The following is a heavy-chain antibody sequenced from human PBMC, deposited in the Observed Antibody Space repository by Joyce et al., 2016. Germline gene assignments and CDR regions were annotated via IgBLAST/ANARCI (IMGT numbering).Heavy chain of an antibody. Sequence: EVQLVESGGGLVQPGGSLRLSCVASGLTFSDYSMNWVRKAPRKGLEAVSYFSSGGSSIYYADSVKGRFTISRDNAKNSLYLQMNSLGAEDTAVYYCAVRAGTYSFDCWGQGTLVTVSS. CDR2: FSSGGSSI. CDR1: GLTFSDYS. D-gene: IGHD1-1*01. CDR3: AVRAGTYSFDC. J-gene: IGHJ4*02. V-gene: IGHV3-48*04.